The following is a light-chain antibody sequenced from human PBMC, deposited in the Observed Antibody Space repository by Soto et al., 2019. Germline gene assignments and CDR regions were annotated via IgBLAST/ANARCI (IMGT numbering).Light chain of an antibody. CDR3: QQYNNWPQT. CDR1: QSVSSN. CDR2: GAS. Sequence: IVVTQPTATLSVSPGERATLSCRASQSVSSNLAWYQQKPGQAPRLLIYGASTRDTGIPARFSGSGSGTEFTLTISSLQPEDFAVYYCQQYNNWPQTFGQGTKVDIK. V-gene: IGKV3-15*01. J-gene: IGKJ1*01.